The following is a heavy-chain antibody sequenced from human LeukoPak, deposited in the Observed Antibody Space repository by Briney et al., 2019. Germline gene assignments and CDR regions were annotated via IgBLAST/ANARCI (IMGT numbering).Heavy chain of an antibody. J-gene: IGHJ3*02. CDR3: ARPSPGMVRAFDI. V-gene: IGHV3-66*02. D-gene: IGHD4/OR15-4a*01. Sequence: GGSLRLSCAASGFAVSSNYMNWVRQAPGKGLEWVSVIYSGGSAYYADSVKGRFTISRDNSKNTLYLQMNSLRAEDTAVYYCARPSPGMVRAFDIWGQGTMVTVSS. CDR1: GFAVSSNY. CDR2: IYSGGSA.